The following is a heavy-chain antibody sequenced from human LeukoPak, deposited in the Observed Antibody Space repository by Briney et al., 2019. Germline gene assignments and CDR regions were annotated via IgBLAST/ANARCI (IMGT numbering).Heavy chain of an antibody. CDR1: GYTFTSYG. D-gene: IGHD3-22*01. CDR2: ISTYNGNT. J-gene: IGHJ4*02. CDR3: ARRIQTGYDSSAYYSPLYYFDY. Sequence: ASVKVSCKPSGYTFTSYGISWVPQAPGQRLEWRGWISTYNGNTNYAQKFQGRVTMTTDTTTNTAYMELRSLRSDDTAVYYCARRIQTGYDSSAYYSPLYYFDYWGQGTLVTVSS. V-gene: IGHV1-18*01.